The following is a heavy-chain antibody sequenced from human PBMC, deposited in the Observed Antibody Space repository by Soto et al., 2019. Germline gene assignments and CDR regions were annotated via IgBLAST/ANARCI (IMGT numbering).Heavy chain of an antibody. Sequence: QVHLVESGGGVVQPGRSLRLSCAASEFIFRGYAMHWVRQAPGKGLEWVAVIWHDASNKDYSDSVKGRFTISRDNSKNTLYLQMNSLRPEDTDVYYCARGEVNWGQGTLVTVSS. CDR2: IWHDASNK. D-gene: IGHD1-26*01. CDR3: ARGEVN. J-gene: IGHJ4*02. CDR1: EFIFRGYA. V-gene: IGHV3-30*04.